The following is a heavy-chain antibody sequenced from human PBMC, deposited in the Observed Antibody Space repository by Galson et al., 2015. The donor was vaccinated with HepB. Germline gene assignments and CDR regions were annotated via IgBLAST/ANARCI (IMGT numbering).Heavy chain of an antibody. Sequence: SLRLSCAASGFTFSSYSMNWVRQAPGKGLEWVSSISSSSSYIYYADSVKGRFTISRDNAKNSLYLQMNSLRAEDTAVYYCARVHPTWDSSWHFEIGMDVWGQGTTVTVSS. CDR2: ISSSSSYI. CDR1: GFTFSSYS. D-gene: IGHD6-13*01. J-gene: IGHJ6*02. CDR3: ARVHPTWDSSWHFEIGMDV. V-gene: IGHV3-21*01.